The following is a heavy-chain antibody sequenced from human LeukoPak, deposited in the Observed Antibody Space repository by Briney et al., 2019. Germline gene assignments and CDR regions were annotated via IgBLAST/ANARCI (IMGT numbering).Heavy chain of an antibody. Sequence: GGSLRLSCAASGFTFSSYEMSWVRQAPGKGLEWVSYIATSGSAIYYADSVKGRFTISRDNAKNSLYLQMNSLRAVDMAVYYCVRGGYCSSTICYWYNAFDMWGQGTMVTVSS. CDR1: GFTFSSYE. D-gene: IGHD2-2*01. V-gene: IGHV3-48*03. CDR2: IATSGSAI. J-gene: IGHJ3*02. CDR3: VRGGYCSSTICYWYNAFDM.